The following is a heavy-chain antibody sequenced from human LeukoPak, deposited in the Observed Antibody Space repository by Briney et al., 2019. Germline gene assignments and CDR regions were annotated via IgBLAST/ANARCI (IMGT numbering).Heavy chain of an antibody. CDR1: GGSISSSNYY. V-gene: IGHV4-39*01. Sequence: SETLSLTCTVSGGSISSSNYYWGWIRQPPGKGLEWIGTIYYSGSTYYNPSLKSRITISVDTSKNQFSLKMRSVTAADTAVYYCARPTSKLGSFDYWGQGTLVTVSS. D-gene: IGHD2/OR15-2a*01. J-gene: IGHJ4*02. CDR3: ARPTSKLGSFDY. CDR2: IYYSGST.